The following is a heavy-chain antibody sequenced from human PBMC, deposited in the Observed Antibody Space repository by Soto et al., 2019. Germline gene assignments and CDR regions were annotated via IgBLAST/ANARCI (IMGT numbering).Heavy chain of an antibody. CDR1: GGTFSSYA. CDR3: AREDRVYSSSWTRGAGMDV. Sequence: AASVKVSCKASGGTFSSYAISWVRQAPGQGLEWMGGIIPIFGTANYAQKFQGRVTITADESTSTAYMELSSLRSEDTAVYYCAREDRVYSSSWTRGAGMDVWGQGTTVTVSS. V-gene: IGHV1-69*13. D-gene: IGHD6-13*01. CDR2: IIPIFGTA. J-gene: IGHJ6*02.